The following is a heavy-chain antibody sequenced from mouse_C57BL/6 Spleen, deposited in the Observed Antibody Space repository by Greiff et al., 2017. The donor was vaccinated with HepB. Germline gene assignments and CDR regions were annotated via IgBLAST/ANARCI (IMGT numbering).Heavy chain of an antibody. V-gene: IGHV1-54*01. Sequence: QVQLQQSGAELVRPGTSVKVSCKASGYAFTNYLIEWVKQRPGQGLEWIGVINPGSGGTNYNEKFKGKATLTADKSSSTAYMQLRSLTSEDSAVYFCARGNYYGNSYDCYFDDWGTGTTVTVSS. D-gene: IGHD1-1*01. CDR2: INPGSGGT. CDR3: ARGNYYGNSYDCYFDD. CDR1: GYAFTNYL. J-gene: IGHJ1*03.